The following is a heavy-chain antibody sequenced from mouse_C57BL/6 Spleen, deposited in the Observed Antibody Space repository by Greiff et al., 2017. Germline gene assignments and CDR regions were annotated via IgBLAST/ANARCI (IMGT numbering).Heavy chain of an antibody. CDR1: GFTFSDYG. D-gene: IGHD2-2*01. CDR2: ISSGSSTI. J-gene: IGHJ2*01. V-gene: IGHV5-17*01. Sequence: EVQLVESGGGLVKPGGSLKLSCAASGFTFSDYGMHWVRQAPEKGLEWVAYISSGSSTIYYADTVKGRFTISRDNAKNTLFLQMTSLRSEDTAKYYCARRYGYYFDYWGQGTTLTVSS. CDR3: ARRYGYYFDY.